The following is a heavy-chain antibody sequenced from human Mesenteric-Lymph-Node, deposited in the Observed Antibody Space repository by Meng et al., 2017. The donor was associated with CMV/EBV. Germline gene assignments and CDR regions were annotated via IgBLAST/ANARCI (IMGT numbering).Heavy chain of an antibody. D-gene: IGHD2-15*01. CDR3: ARGSSADCSGDHCSLNWFDP. CDR1: GGSVSSGSYY. V-gene: IGHV4-61*01. CDR2: IYYSGST. J-gene: IGHJ5*02. Sequence: SETLSLTCTVSGGSVSSGSYYWSWIRQPPGKGLEWIGYIYYSGSTNYNPSLKGRVTISLDTSKNQFSLKLTSVTAADMAVYYCARGSSADCSGDHCSLNWFDPWSQGTLVTVSS.